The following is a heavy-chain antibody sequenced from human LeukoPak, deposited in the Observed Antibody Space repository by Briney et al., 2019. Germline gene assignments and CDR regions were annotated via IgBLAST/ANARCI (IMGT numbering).Heavy chain of an antibody. V-gene: IGHV4-39*01. Sequence: PSETLSLTCTVSGGSFTGSTYCWGWLRQAPGKGLEWLGSIYYTGSIYYNPSLKSRVTISVDTSKNQFSLKLSSVTAADTAVYYCARLEWVGTSGSGWFDPWGQGILVTVSS. CDR3: ARLEWVGTSGSGWFDP. J-gene: IGHJ5*02. D-gene: IGHD4-23*01. CDR2: IYYTGSI. CDR1: GGSFTGSTYC.